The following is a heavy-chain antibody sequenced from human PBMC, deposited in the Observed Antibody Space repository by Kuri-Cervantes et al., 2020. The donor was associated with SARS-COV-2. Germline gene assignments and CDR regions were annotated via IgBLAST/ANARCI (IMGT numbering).Heavy chain of an antibody. CDR2: INHSGST. J-gene: IGHJ4*02. D-gene: IGHD3-16*01. Sequence: ESLKISCAVYGGSFSAYYWSWIRQPPGKGLEWIGEINHSGSTIYNPSLKSRVTISVDTSKHQLSLKLSSVTAADTAVYYCAGSPGGVFDCWGQGTLVTVSS. V-gene: IGHV4-34*01. CDR1: GGSFSAYY. CDR3: AGSPGGVFDC.